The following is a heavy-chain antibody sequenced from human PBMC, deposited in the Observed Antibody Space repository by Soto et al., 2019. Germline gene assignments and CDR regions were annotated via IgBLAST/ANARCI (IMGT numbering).Heavy chain of an antibody. CDR1: GYSFTNYW. D-gene: IGHD6-13*01. CDR2: IHPGDSDT. J-gene: IGHJ5*02. CDR3: ARHNRYSSTWFEGWFAP. V-gene: IGHV5-51*01. Sequence: PGESLKISCQGSGYSFTNYWVGWVRQIPGRGLEWMGIIHPGDSDTRYSPLFQGQVTISADKSISTAYLQWSSLKASDTAMYYCARHNRYSSTWFEGWFAPWGQGTLVTVSS.